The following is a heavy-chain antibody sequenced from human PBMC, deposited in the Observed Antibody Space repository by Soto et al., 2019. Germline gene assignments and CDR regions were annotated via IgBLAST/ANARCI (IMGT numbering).Heavy chain of an antibody. CDR1: GSTSRSYG. J-gene: IGHJ4*02. CDR3: AKDTYYHDSTGYYVFDY. D-gene: IGHD3-22*01. Sequence: QVKLVESGGGVVQPGRSLRLSCAASGSTSRSYGMHWVRQAPGKGLEWMAAISYDGSNKNYVDSVKGRFTISRDNSENTLYLQMNSLRAEDAAVYYCAKDTYYHDSTGYYVFDYWGQGTLVTVSS. V-gene: IGHV3-30*18. CDR2: ISYDGSNK.